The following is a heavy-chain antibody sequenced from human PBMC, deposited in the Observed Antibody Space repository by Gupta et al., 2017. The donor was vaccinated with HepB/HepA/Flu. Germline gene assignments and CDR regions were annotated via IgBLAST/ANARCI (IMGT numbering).Heavy chain of an antibody. J-gene: IGHJ6*02. CDR2: ISGSGGST. D-gene: IGHD3-22*01. Sequence: EVPLLESGGGLVQPGGSLRLSCAASGFTFSSYAMTWVRQAPGKGLEWVSAISGSGGSTYYADSGKGRFTISRDNSKNTRYLQMNSLRAEDTAVYYCAKDIHYYYESSGYYYYYYGMDVWGQGTTGTVSS. CDR3: AKDIHYYYESSGYYYYYYGMDV. V-gene: IGHV3-23*01. CDR1: GFTFSSYA.